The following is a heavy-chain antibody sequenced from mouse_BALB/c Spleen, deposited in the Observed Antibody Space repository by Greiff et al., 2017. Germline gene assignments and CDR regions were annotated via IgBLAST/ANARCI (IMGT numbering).Heavy chain of an antibody. CDR1: GYSFTGYF. CDR2: INPYNGDT. D-gene: IGHD1-1*01. V-gene: IGHV1-20*02. Sequence: VKLLESGPELVKPGASVKISCKASGYSFTGYFMNWVMQSHGKSLEWIGRINPYNGDTFYNQKFKGKATLTVDKSSSTAHMELRSLASEDSAVYYCARRPGSSYGYWYFDVWGAGTTVTVSS. CDR3: ARRPGSSYGYWYFDV. J-gene: IGHJ1*01.